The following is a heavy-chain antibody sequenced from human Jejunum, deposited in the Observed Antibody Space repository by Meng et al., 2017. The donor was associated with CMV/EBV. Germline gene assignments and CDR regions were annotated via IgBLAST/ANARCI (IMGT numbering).Heavy chain of an antibody. CDR3: AREDDYRNYFDF. CDR2: MSYDGGNE. J-gene: IGHJ4*02. CDR1: GFTFSNYV. V-gene: IGHV3-30-3*01. D-gene: IGHD4-11*01. Sequence: ASGFTFSNYVLHWIRQAPGKGLECVAVMSYDGGNEYYAASVKGRFTISRDSSKNTLYLQMDSLRPEDTAVYYCAREDDYRNYFDFWGQGTLVTVSS.